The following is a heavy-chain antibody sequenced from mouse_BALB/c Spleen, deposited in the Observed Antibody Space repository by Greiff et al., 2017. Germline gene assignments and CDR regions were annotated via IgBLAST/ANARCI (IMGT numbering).Heavy chain of an antibody. CDR3: ATLTSYYFDY. CDR2: IDPANGNT. Sequence: EVQLQESGAELVKPGASVKLSCTASGFNIKDTYMHWVKQRPEQGLEWIGRIDPANGNTKYDPKFQGKATITADTSSNTAYLQLSSLTSEDTAVYYCATLTSYYFDYWGQGTTLTVSS. D-gene: IGHD4-1*01. J-gene: IGHJ2*01. CDR1: GFNIKDTY. V-gene: IGHV14-3*02.